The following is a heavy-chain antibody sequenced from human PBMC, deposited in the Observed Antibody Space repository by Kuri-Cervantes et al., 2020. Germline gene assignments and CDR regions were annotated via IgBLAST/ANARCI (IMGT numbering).Heavy chain of an antibody. V-gene: IGHV3-30*07. J-gene: IGHJ4*02. CDR3: AKSSYGDYYY. D-gene: IGHD4-17*01. Sequence: GGSLRLSCVASGFTFSSYVMHWVRQAPGKGLEWVAVLSHDGSSIYYASSVKGRFTISRDNSKNTLYLQMNSLRAEDTAVYYCAKSSYGDYYYWGQGTLVTVSS. CDR1: GFTFSSYV. CDR2: LSHDGSSI.